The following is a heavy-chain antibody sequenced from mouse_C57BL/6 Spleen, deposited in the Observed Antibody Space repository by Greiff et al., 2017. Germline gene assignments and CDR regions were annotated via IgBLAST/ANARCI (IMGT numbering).Heavy chain of an antibody. Sequence: VQLQQPGAELVRPGSSVKLSCKASGYTFTSYWMHWVKQRPIQGLEWIGNIDPSDSETHYNQKFKDKATLTVDKSSSTAYMQLSSLTSEDSAVYDCARRYGSSIAWFAYWGQGTLVTVSA. CDR1: GYTFTSYW. CDR2: IDPSDSET. CDR3: ARRYGSSIAWFAY. V-gene: IGHV1-52*01. J-gene: IGHJ3*01. D-gene: IGHD1-1*01.